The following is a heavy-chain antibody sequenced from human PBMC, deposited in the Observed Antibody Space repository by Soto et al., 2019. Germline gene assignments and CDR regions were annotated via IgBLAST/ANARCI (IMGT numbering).Heavy chain of an antibody. CDR1: GFTFSSYW. V-gene: IGHV3-74*01. D-gene: IGHD4-4*01. CDR3: ARVQYYYYYMDV. CDR2: INSDGSST. Sequence: EVQLVESGGGLVQPGGSLRLSCAASGFTFSSYWMHWVRQAPGKGLVWVSRINSDGSSTSYADSVKGRFTISRDNAKNTLYLQMNSLRAEDTAVYYCARVQYYYYYMDVWGKGTTVTVSS. J-gene: IGHJ6*03.